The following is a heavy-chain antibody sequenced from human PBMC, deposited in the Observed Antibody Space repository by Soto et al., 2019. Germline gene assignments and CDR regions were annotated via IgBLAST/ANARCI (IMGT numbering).Heavy chain of an antibody. V-gene: IGHV1-69*08. D-gene: IGHD4-17*01. CDR1: GGTFSSYT. CDR3: ARELAHDYGDGGDYY. Sequence: QVQLVQSGAEVKKPGSSVKVSCKASGGTFSSYTISWVRQAPGQGLEWMGRIIPILGIANYAQKFQGRVTITADKSTSTAYMELSSLRSEDTAVYYCARELAHDYGDGGDYYWGQGTLVTVSS. J-gene: IGHJ4*02. CDR2: IIPILGIA.